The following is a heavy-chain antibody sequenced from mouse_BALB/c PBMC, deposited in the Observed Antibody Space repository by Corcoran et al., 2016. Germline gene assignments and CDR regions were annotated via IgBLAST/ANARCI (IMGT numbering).Heavy chain of an antibody. CDR2: ILPGSGST. Sequence: QVQLQKSEAELIKAGASLKISSKATGSTFSSYWIEWVKQRPGHGLEWIGEILPGSGSTNYNEKFKGKATFTAYRSSNTAYMQLISLTSEDSAVYYCAREGYYKLDYWGQVTSGTVSS. CDR3: AREGYYKLDY. V-gene: IGHV1-9*01. D-gene: IGHD2-3*01. CDR1: GSTFSSYW. J-gene: IGHJ4*01.